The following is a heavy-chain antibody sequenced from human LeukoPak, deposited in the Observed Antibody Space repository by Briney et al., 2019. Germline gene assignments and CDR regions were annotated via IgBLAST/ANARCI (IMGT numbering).Heavy chain of an antibody. D-gene: IGHD3-22*01. V-gene: IGHV4-4*07. CDR1: GGSISSYY. Sequence: SETLSLTCTVSGGSISSYYWSWIRQPAGKGLERIGRIYTSGSTNYNPSLKSRVTMSVDTSKNQFSLKLSSVTAADTAVYYCARDAPYDSSGYYYYYYYYYMDVWGKGTTVTVSS. J-gene: IGHJ6*03. CDR3: ARDAPYDSSGYYYYYYYYYMDV. CDR2: IYTSGST.